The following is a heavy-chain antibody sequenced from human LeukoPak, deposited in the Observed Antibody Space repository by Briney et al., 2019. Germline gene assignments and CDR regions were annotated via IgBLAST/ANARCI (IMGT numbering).Heavy chain of an antibody. D-gene: IGHD2-15*01. J-gene: IGHJ4*02. V-gene: IGHV3-23*01. Sequence: GGTLRLSCAASGITFSSYGMSWVRQAPGKGLEWVSAISGSGGSTYYADSVKGRFTISRDNSKNTLYLQMNSLRAEDTAVYYCAKDKEVVAAAGYFDYWGQGTLVTVSS. CDR2: ISGSGGST. CDR3: AKDKEVVAAAGYFDY. CDR1: GITFSSYG.